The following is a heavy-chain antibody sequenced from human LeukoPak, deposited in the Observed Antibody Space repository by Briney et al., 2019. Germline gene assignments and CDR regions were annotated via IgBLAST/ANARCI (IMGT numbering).Heavy chain of an antibody. CDR2: ISSSSYSI. Sequence: PGRSLRLSCAASGFTFSSYSMTWVRQAPGKGLEWISSISSSSYSIYYAESVKGRFTISRDNADNSLYLQMNSLRAEDTAVFYCARLSGGWPDYWGQGTLVTVSS. CDR3: ARLSGGWPDY. V-gene: IGHV3-21*01. CDR1: GFTFSSYS. D-gene: IGHD6-19*01. J-gene: IGHJ4*02.